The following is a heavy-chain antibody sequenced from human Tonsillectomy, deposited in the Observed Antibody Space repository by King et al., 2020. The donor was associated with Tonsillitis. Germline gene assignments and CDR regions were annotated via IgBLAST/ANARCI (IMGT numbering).Heavy chain of an antibody. V-gene: IGHV3-30*02. CDR2: IHRDGSNT. CDR1: GFTFSDFG. CDR3: GKDSFRGYGTRMGDY. J-gene: IGHJ4*02. Sequence: HVQLVESGGGVVQPGGSLRLSCAASGFTFSDFGMHWVRRPPGKGLEWLAFIHRDGSNTYYADSVKGRFTISRDNSKNTLSLQVNSLRAEDTAVYYCGKDSFRGYGTRMGDYWGQGTLVTVSS. D-gene: IGHD6-25*01.